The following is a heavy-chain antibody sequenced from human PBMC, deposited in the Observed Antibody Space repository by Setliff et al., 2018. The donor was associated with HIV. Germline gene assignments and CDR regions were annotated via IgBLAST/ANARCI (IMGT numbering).Heavy chain of an antibody. J-gene: IGHJ6*02. CDR1: GDSISNYY. CDR2: IYTTGST. V-gene: IGHV4-4*09. CDR3: ARSPSYSSSFSYYYYSMDV. D-gene: IGHD6-6*01. Sequence: ASETLSLTCTVSGDSISNYYWSWVRQPPGKGLEWIGYIYTTGSTNYNPSLKSRVTMSVDTSKNQFSLRLTSVTAADTAVYYCARSPSYSSSFSYYYYSMDVWGQGTTVTVSS.